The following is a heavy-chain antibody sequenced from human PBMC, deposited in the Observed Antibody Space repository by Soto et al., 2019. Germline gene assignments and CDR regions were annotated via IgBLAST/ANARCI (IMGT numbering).Heavy chain of an antibody. J-gene: IGHJ4*02. CDR2: INPDSGAT. Sequence: HEHLVQSGAEVKRPGASLKVSCKASGYSFTGYYIHWVRQAPGQGLEWMGWINPDSGATNYGQNLQGRVTLTSDTSISTASMDLTSLTSDDTAVYYCARGDYGTGGYPFPYFDYWGQGTLVIVSS. D-gene: IGHD2-8*02. V-gene: IGHV1-2*02. CDR3: ARGDYGTGGYPFPYFDY. CDR1: GYSFTGYY.